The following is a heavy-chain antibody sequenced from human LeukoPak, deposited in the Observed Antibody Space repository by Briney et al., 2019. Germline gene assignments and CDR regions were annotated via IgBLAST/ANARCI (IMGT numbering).Heavy chain of an antibody. D-gene: IGHD3-10*01. CDR3: AKGGGFGELLQPFDY. Sequence: GGSLRLSCAASGFTFSSYAMSWVRQAPGKGLEWVSGISGSGGSTYYADSVKGRFTISRDNSKNTLYLQMNSLRAEDTAVYYCAKGGGFGELLQPFDYWGQGTLVTVSS. CDR2: ISGSGGST. V-gene: IGHV3-23*01. J-gene: IGHJ4*02. CDR1: GFTFSSYA.